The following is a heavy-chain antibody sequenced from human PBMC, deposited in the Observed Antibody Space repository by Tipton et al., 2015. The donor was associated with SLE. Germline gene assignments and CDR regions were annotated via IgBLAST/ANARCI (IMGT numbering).Heavy chain of an antibody. CDR1: GGSIRSSSFY. J-gene: IGHJ4*02. Sequence: TLSLTCSVSGGSIRSSSFYWGWIRQPPGKGLEWIGSMHHTGATYSSPSLKSRVTLSLDKSQNQFSLKLTSVTAADTAVYYCARGGVGGYDYFDYWGQGALVTVSS. D-gene: IGHD5-12*01. CDR3: ARGGVGGYDYFDY. V-gene: IGHV4-39*07. CDR2: MHHTGAT.